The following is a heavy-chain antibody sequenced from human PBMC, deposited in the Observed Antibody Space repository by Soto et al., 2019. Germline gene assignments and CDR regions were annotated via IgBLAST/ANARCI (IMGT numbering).Heavy chain of an antibody. V-gene: IGHV3-23*01. D-gene: IGHD3-10*01. CDR3: AKDLGRGYYGSGSYPYYYYYYMDV. Sequence: GGSLRLSCAASGFTFSSYAMSWVRQAPGKGLEWVSAISGSGGSTYYADSVKGRFTISRDNSKNTLYLQMNSLRAEDTAVYYCAKDLGRGYYGSGSYPYYYYYYMDVWGKGTTVTVSS. CDR2: ISGSGGST. CDR1: GFTFSSYA. J-gene: IGHJ6*03.